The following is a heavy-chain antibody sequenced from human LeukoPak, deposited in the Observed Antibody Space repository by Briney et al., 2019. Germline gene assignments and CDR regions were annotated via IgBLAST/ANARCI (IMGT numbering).Heavy chain of an antibody. Sequence: PGGSLRLSCAASGFTVSSNYMSWVRQAPGKGLEWVSVIYGGGSTFYADSVKGRFTISRDNSKNTLFLQMNSLRAEDTAVYYCARDLSIAVTGTGGVEYWGQGTLVTVSS. CDR2: IYGGGST. CDR3: ARDLSIAVTGTGGVEY. J-gene: IGHJ4*02. CDR1: GFTVSSNY. V-gene: IGHV3-53*01. D-gene: IGHD6-19*01.